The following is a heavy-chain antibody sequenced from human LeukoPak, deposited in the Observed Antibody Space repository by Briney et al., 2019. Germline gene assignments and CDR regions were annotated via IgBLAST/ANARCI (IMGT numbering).Heavy chain of an antibody. CDR2: ISGDTAYI. CDR3: ARRGTDASFTFFDV. Sequence: GGSLRLSCAASGFTFSSYTMHWVRQIPGERPEWVSSISGDTAYIYYADSIKGRFTISRDNTNTSLFLQMNSLRAEDTATYFCARRGTDASFTFFDVWGQGTVVTVSS. CDR1: GFTFSSYT. J-gene: IGHJ3*01. D-gene: IGHD1-26*01. V-gene: IGHV3-21*01.